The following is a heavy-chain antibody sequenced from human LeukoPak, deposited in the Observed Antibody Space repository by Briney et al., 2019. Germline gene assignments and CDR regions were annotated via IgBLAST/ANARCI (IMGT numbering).Heavy chain of an antibody. Sequence: GGSLRLSCAASGFTFSSYSVNWVRQAPGKGLEWVSYISSSSGTIFYADSVKGRFTISRDNAKNSLYLQMNSLRAEDTAVYYCARGVAVAGIWGQGTLVTVSS. V-gene: IGHV3-48*04. J-gene: IGHJ4*02. D-gene: IGHD6-19*01. CDR1: GFTFSSYS. CDR3: ARGVAVAGI. CDR2: ISSSSGTI.